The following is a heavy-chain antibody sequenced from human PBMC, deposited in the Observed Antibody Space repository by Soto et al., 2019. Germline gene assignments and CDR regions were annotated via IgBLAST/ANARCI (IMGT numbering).Heavy chain of an antibody. Sequence: QVQLVQSGAEVKKPGASVKVSCKASGYTFTSYGISWVRQAPGQGLEWMGWISAYNGNTNYAQKLQGRVTMTTDTATSTAYMELRSLRSADTAVYYCARAQATVYYYYYVMDVWGQGTTVTVSS. D-gene: IGHD4-4*01. V-gene: IGHV1-18*01. CDR1: GYTFTSYG. CDR2: ISAYNGNT. J-gene: IGHJ6*02. CDR3: ARAQATVYYYYYVMDV.